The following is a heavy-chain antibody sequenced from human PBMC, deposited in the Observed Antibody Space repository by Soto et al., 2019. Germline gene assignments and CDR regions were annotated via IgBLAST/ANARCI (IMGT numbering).Heavy chain of an antibody. J-gene: IGHJ2*01. CDR2: IYHSGST. D-gene: IGHD4-17*01. Sequence: QLQLQESGSGLVKPSQTLSLTCAVSGGSISSGGYSWSWIRQPPGKGLEWIGYIYHSGSTYYNPSLKSRVTXXVXRXXNQFSLKLSSVTAADTAVYYCARDPSYGDYWYFDLWGRGTLVTVSS. V-gene: IGHV4-30-2*01. CDR3: ARDPSYGDYWYFDL. CDR1: GGSISSGGYS.